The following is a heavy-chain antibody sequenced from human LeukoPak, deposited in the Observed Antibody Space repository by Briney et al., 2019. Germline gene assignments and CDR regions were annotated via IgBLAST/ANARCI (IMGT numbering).Heavy chain of an antibody. CDR3: ANCGLSSTSCYPSF. CDR1: GFTFSSYA. Sequence: GGSLRLSCAASGFTFSSYAMSWVRQAPGKGLEWVAFIRYDGSNKYYADSVKGRFTISRDNSKNTLYLQMNSLRAEDTAVYYCANCGLSSTSCYPSFWGQGTMVTVSS. CDR2: IRYDGSNK. D-gene: IGHD2-2*01. J-gene: IGHJ3*01. V-gene: IGHV3-30*02.